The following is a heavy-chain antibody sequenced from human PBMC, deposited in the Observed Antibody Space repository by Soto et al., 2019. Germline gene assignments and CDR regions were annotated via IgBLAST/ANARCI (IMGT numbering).Heavy chain of an antibody. J-gene: IGHJ5*02. D-gene: IGHD1-1*01. CDR2: IVVDTGNT. V-gene: IGHV1-58*02. CDR1: GFTFGTSA. CDR3: AADVAPTDPRKWVSP. Sequence: PVKVSCKASGFTFGTSAIHWIRQTRGHRLEWIGWIVVDTGNTDYAQKFQERVTITRDLSTSTTYVELSSLISEDTALYFCAADVAPTDPRKWVSPWGQGTHVTVSS.